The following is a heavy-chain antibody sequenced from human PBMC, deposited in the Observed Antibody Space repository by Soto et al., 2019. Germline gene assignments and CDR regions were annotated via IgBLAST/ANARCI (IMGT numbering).Heavy chain of an antibody. CDR2: IYYSGST. J-gene: IGHJ4*02. Sequence: QVPLQESGPGLVKPSQTLSLTCTISGCSISSGGYYWSWIRQHPGKGREWIGYIYYSGSTYYNPSLKSRGSISVDTSKTLCSLKLSSVTASDTAMYYCARGVSNWGQGTLVTVSS. CDR1: GCSISSGGYY. CDR3: ARGVSN. D-gene: IGHD4-4*01. V-gene: IGHV4-31*03.